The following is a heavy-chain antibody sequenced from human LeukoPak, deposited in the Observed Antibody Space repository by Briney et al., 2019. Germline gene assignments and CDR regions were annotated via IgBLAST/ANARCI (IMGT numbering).Heavy chain of an antibody. CDR3: AKDPRYSGYDDRAYYYYGMDV. CDR1: GYTFTGYY. V-gene: IGHV1-2*02. J-gene: IGHJ6*02. Sequence: ASVKVSCKASGYTFTGYYMHWVRQAPGQGLEWMGWINPNSGGTNYAQKFQGRVTMTRDTSIGTAYMELSRLRSDDTAVYYCAKDPRYSGYDDRAYYYYGMDVWGQGTTVTVSS. CDR2: INPNSGGT. D-gene: IGHD5-12*01.